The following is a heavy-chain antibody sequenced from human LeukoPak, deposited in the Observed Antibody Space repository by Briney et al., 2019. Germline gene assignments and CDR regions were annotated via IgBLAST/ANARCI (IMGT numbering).Heavy chain of an antibody. CDR3: ARGISGHTPA. D-gene: IGHD5-12*01. CDR1: GYTVTGYD. V-gene: IGHV1-2*02. CDR2: INPNSGGT. Sequence: GASVKVSYKASGYTVTGYDMHWVRQAPGQGREGRGWINPNSGGTTYAQTFQGSVTMTRDTSISTAYMELSTLRSDATAVFYFARGISGHTPAWGQGTLVTVSS. J-gene: IGHJ5*02.